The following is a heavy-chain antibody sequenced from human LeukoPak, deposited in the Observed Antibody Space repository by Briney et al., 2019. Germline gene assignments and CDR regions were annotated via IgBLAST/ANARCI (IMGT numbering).Heavy chain of an antibody. CDR1: GDSVSSNSAA. V-gene: IGHV6-1*01. D-gene: IGHD5-24*01. CDR2: TYYRSKWYN. J-gene: IGHJ4*02. Sequence: SQTLSLTCAISGDSVSSNSAAWNCNRQSPSRGLESLVRTYYRSKWYNDYAVSVKSRITINPDTSKNQFSLQLNSVTPEDTAVYYCARVRDGYNYGYFDYWGQGTLVTVSS. CDR3: ARVRDGYNYGYFDY.